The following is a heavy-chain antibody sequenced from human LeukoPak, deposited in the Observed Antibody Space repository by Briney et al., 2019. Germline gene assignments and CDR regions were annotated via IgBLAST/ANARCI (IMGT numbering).Heavy chain of an antibody. CDR2: ISSNGGST. Sequence: PGGFLRLSCSASGFTFSSYAMHWVRQAPGKGLEYVSAISSNGGSTYYADSVKGRFTISRDNSKNTLYLQMSSLRAEDTAVYYCVKEKSRASTYYYDSSGYTLWGQGTLVTVSS. D-gene: IGHD3-22*01. CDR3: VKEKSRASTYYYDSSGYTL. V-gene: IGHV3-64D*09. J-gene: IGHJ4*02. CDR1: GFTFSSYA.